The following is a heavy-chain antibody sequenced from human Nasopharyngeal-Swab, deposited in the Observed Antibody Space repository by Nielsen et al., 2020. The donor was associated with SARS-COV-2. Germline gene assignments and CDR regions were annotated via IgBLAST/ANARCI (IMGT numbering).Heavy chain of an antibody. J-gene: IGHJ6*02. V-gene: IGHV4-39*07. D-gene: IGHD2-15*01. CDR1: GGSISSSSYY. Sequence: SETLSLTCTVSGGSISSSSYYWGWIRQPPGKGLEWIGSIYYSGSTYYNPSLKSRVTISVDTSKNQFSLKLSSVTAADTAVYYCARGPRGSSCYLCSGTYYYGMDVWGQGTTVTVSS. CDR2: IYYSGST. CDR3: ARGPRGSSCYLCSGTYYYGMDV.